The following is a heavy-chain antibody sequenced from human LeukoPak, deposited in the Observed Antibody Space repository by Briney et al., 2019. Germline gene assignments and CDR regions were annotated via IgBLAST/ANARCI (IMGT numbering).Heavy chain of an antibody. CDR1: GGSISSGDYY. CDR2: INHSGST. CDR3: ARGQEDLYAFDI. J-gene: IGHJ3*02. D-gene: IGHD2-15*01. V-gene: IGHV4-39*07. Sequence: KTSETLSLTCTVSGGSISSGDYYWSWIRQPPGKGLEWIGEINHSGSTNYNPSLKSRVTISVDTSKNQFSLKLSSVTAADTAVYYCARGQEDLYAFDIWGQGTMVTVSS.